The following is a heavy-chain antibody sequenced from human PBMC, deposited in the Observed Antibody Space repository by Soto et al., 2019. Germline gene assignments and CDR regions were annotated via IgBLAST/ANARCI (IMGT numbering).Heavy chain of an antibody. V-gene: IGHV3-33*01. CDR3: ARDSAGDYFYYSYGMDV. D-gene: IGHD4-17*01. J-gene: IGHJ6*02. Sequence: QVQLVESGGGVVQPGRSLRLSCAASGFTFSSYGMHWVRQAPGKGLEWVAVIWYDGSNKYYADSVKGRFPISRDNSKNTLYLQMNSLRAEDTAVYYCARDSAGDYFYYSYGMDVWGQGTKVTVSS. CDR2: IWYDGSNK. CDR1: GFTFSSYG.